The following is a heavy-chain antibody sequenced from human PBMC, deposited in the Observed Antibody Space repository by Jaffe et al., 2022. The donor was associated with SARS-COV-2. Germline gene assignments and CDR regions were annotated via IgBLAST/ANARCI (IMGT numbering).Heavy chain of an antibody. J-gene: IGHJ4*02. D-gene: IGHD6-6*01. CDR1: GGSISSSSYY. CDR3: ARLGRAEYSNTF. V-gene: IGHV4-39*01. CDR2: IYYSGST. Sequence: QLQLQESGPGLVKPSETLSLTCTVSGGSISSSSYYWGWIRQPPGKGLEWIGNIYYSGSTYYNPSLKGRVAMSVDASKNQFSLRLSSVTAADTAVYYCARLGRAEYSNTFWGQGTLVTVSS.